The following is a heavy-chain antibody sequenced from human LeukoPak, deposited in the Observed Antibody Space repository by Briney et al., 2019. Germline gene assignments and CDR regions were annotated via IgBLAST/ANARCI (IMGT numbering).Heavy chain of an antibody. CDR2: TYYRSKWYN. Sequence: SQTLSLTCAISGDSVSSNSATWDWIRQSPSRGLEWLGRTYYRSKWYNEYAPSLKSHIIINPDTSQNQFSLQLNSVIPEDTALYYCTRGSNLAFDVGDQGTMVTVSS. V-gene: IGHV6-1*01. CDR3: TRGSNLAFDV. CDR1: GDSVSSNSAT. D-gene: IGHD1-14*01. J-gene: IGHJ3*01.